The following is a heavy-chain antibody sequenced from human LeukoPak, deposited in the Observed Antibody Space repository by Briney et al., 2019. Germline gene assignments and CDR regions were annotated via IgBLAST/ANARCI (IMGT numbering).Heavy chain of an antibody. V-gene: IGHV3-23*01. Sequence: PGGSLRLSCAASGFTFSSYAMSWVRQAPGKGLEWVSGISGSGGSTYYADSVKGRFTISRDNSKNTLYLQMNSLRVEDTAVYFCAKSRSGSANWALQIFDNWGQGTLVTVSS. J-gene: IGHJ4*02. CDR3: AKSRSGSANWALQIFDN. CDR1: GFTFSSYA. D-gene: IGHD1-1*01. CDR2: ISGSGGST.